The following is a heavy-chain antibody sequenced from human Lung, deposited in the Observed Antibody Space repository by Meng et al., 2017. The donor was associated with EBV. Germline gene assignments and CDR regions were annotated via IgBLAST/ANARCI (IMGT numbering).Heavy chain of an antibody. CDR3: GGVEI. CDR2: ISSSGRNT. V-gene: IGHV3-21*02. CDR1: NFDFHTYT. J-gene: IGHJ4*02. Sequence: EVQLVESGGGLVKPGGSLRLSCVDSNFDFHTYTMNWVPQAPGKRLEWLSCISSSGRNTFYADSVQGRFTISRDNDKKSLFMQMDSLRVEDTAVYYCGGVEIWGQGTLVTVSS.